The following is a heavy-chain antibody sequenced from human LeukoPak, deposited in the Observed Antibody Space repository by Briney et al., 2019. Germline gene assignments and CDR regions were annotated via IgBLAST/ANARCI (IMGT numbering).Heavy chain of an antibody. Sequence: ASVKVSCKASGYTFTSYGISWVRQAPGQGLEWMGWISAYNGNTNYAQKLQGRVTMTTDTSTSTAYMELRSLRSDDTAVYYCARDGYNCRKSWDDAFDIWGQGTMVIVSS. V-gene: IGHV1-18*01. CDR2: ISAYNGNT. CDR3: ARDGYNCRKSWDDAFDI. CDR1: GYTFTSYG. J-gene: IGHJ3*02. D-gene: IGHD1-1*01.